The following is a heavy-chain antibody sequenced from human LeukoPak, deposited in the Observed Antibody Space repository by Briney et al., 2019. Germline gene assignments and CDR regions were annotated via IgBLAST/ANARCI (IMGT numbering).Heavy chain of an antibody. CDR3: AKDIQPWTTVAPDY. CDR2: ISGDGGST. Sequence: GGSLRLSCAASGFTFDDYAMHWVRQAPGKGLEWVSLISGDGGSTNYGDSGKGRFTISRDNSKNSLYLQMNSLRTEDTALYYCAKDIQPWTTVAPDYWGQGTLVTVSS. V-gene: IGHV3-43*02. J-gene: IGHJ4*02. CDR1: GFTFDDYA. D-gene: IGHD1-1*01.